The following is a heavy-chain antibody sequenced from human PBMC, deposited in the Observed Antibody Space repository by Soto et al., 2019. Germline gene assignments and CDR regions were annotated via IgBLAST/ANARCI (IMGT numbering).Heavy chain of an antibody. J-gene: IGHJ5*02. Sequence: QVQLVQSGAEVKKPGSSVKVSCKASGGTFSSYTISWVRQAPGQGLEWMGRIIPILGIATYAQKFQGRVTLTAAKSTSTANMGLSSLRSEDTDVYYCARHGAAWGQGTLVTVSS. CDR3: ARHGAA. D-gene: IGHD3-10*01. CDR1: GGTFSSYT. V-gene: IGHV1-69*02. CDR2: IIPILGIA.